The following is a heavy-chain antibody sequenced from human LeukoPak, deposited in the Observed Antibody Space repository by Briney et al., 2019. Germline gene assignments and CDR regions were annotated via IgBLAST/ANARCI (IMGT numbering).Heavy chain of an antibody. V-gene: IGHV4-39*07. D-gene: IGHD3-22*01. J-gene: IGHJ4*02. Sequence: SETLSLTCTVSGGSISSSSYYWGWIRQPPGKGLEWIGSIYYSGNTYYNPSLKSRVTISIDTSKNHFSLKLSSVTAADTAVYYCARDYYDSSGYLDYWGQGTLVTVSS. CDR2: IYYSGNT. CDR1: GGSISSSSYY. CDR3: ARDYYDSSGYLDY.